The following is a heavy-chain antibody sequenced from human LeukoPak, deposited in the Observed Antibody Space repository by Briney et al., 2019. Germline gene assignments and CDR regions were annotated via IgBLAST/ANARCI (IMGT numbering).Heavy chain of an antibody. CDR1: GDSISGHY. CDR2: IYDTGTT. J-gene: IGHJ4*02. Sequence: SETLSLTCTVSGDSISGHYWSWIRQPPGKGPEWIAYIYDTGTTVSNPSLKSRVSMSLDRSKNEFSLQLTSVTAADTAVYYCAGIWYSSGYYFDYWGQGTLVTVSS. D-gene: IGHD6-19*01. CDR3: AGIWYSSGYYFDY. V-gene: IGHV4-59*11.